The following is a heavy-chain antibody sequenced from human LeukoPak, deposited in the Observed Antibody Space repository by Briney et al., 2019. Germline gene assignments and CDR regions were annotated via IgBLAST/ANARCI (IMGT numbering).Heavy chain of an antibody. D-gene: IGHD3-3*01. CDR1: GGSFSGYY. V-gene: IGHV4-34*01. CDR2: INHSGST. Sequence: SETLSLTCAVYGGSFSGYYWSWIRQPPGKGLEWIGEINHSGSTNYNPSLKSRVTISVDTSKNQFSLKLSSVTAADTAVYHCARGREWLLFPRKLYYYGMDVWGQGTTVTVSS. J-gene: IGHJ6*02. CDR3: ARGREWLLFPRKLYYYGMDV.